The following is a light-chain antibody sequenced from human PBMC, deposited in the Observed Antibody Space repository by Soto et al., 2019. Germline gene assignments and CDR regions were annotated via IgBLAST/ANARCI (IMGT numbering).Light chain of an antibody. CDR2: LGS. Sequence: DIVMTQSPPSLPATPGEPASISCRSRRRLLHGTGYHSFDWYLQKPGQSPQPLIQLGSMRAYGVPDRFSGSGSGTDVTVTISRVEAGDMWDYYCLLVLQPLCTCSRGTKVHI. CDR3: LLVLQPLCT. V-gene: IGKV2-28*01. J-gene: IGKJ3*01. CDR1: RRLLHGTGYHS.